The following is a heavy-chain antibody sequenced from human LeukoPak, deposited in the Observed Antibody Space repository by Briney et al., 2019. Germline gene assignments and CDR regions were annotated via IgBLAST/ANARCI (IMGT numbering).Heavy chain of an antibody. Sequence: GGSLRPSYAASGFTFSSYAMHWVRQAPGKGLEWVAVISYDGSNKYYADSVKGRFTISRDNSKNTLYLQMNSLRAEDTAVYYCARDYYYDSSGYYAYYYWGQGTLVTVSS. CDR2: ISYDGSNK. J-gene: IGHJ4*02. CDR3: ARDYYYDSSGYYAYYY. V-gene: IGHV3-30-3*01. CDR1: GFTFSSYA. D-gene: IGHD3-22*01.